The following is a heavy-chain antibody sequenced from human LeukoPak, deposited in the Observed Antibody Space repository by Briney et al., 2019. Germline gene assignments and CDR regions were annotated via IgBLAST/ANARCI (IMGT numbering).Heavy chain of an antibody. J-gene: IGHJ6*04. CDR3: TRERAASIVAV. D-gene: IGHD2-21*01. V-gene: IGHV3-73*01. Sequence: GGSLRLSCAASGFTFSGSAMHWVHQASGKGLEWVGRIRSKANSYATAYAASVKGRFTISRDDSKNTAYLQMNSLKTEDTAVYYCTRERAASIVAVWGKGTTVTVSS. CDR2: IRSKANSYAT. CDR1: GFTFSGSA.